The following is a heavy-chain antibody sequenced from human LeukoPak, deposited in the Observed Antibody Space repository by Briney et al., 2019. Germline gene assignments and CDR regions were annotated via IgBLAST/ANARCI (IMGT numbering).Heavy chain of an antibody. D-gene: IGHD6-19*01. J-gene: IGHJ5*02. V-gene: IGHV5-10-1*01. CDR3: ARGGYSSDWYYYFDP. CDR2: IDPEDSYT. CDR1: GYSFADFW. Sequence: PWESLKISCEASGYSFADFWISWVRQMPGRGLEWMGRIDPEDSYTNYNPSFEGHVTISADKSINTAYLQLRSLKASDTAMYYCARGGYSSDWYYYFDPWGQGTLVTVSS.